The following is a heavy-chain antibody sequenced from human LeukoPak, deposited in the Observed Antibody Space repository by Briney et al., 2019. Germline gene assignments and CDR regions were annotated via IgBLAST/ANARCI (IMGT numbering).Heavy chain of an antibody. CDR2: ISYDGSNK. V-gene: IGHV3-30-3*01. D-gene: IGHD5-12*01. CDR3: ARERGPQWLQIDY. J-gene: IGHJ4*02. Sequence: HPGGSLRLSCAASGFTFSSYAMHWVRQAPGKGQEWVAVISYDGSNKYYADSVKGRFTISRDNSKNTLYLQMNSLRAEDTAVYYCARERGPQWLQIDYWGQGTLVTVSS. CDR1: GFTFSSYA.